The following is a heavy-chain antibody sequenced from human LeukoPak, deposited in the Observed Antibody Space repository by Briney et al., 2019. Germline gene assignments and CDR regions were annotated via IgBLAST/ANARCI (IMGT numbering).Heavy chain of an antibody. J-gene: IGHJ4*02. CDR2: LSGSPISGRGGRT. Sequence: GGSLRLSCAASGFTLSSYDMSWVRQAPGKGLEWVSTLSGSPISGRGGRTNYAESVKGRFTISRDDSNNTLYLHMNSLRAEDTAVYYCAKRMGYNYGHFDYWSQGTLVTVSS. V-gene: IGHV3-23*01. CDR3: AKRMGYNYGHFDY. D-gene: IGHD5-18*01. CDR1: GFTLSSYD.